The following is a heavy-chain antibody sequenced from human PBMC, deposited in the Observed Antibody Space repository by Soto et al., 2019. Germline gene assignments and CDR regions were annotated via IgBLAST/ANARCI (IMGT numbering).Heavy chain of an antibody. CDR3: ARDQGLAAADWFDP. V-gene: IGHV3-21*01. CDR1: GFTFSSYS. J-gene: IGHJ5*02. D-gene: IGHD6-13*01. CDR2: ISSSSSYI. Sequence: PGGSLRLSCAASGFTFSSYSMNWVRQAPGKGLEWVSSISSSSSYIYYTDSVKGRFTISRDNAKNSLYLQMNSLRAEDTAVYYCARDQGLAAADWFDPWGQGTLVTVSS.